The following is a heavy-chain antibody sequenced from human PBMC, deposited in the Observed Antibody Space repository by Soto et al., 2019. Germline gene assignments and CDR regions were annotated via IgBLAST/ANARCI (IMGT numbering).Heavy chain of an antibody. Sequence: QVQLVESGGGVIQPGKSLRLSCAASGFSVSNYGMHWVRLAPGRGLEWVAVISYDGSTKYYGDSVKGRFTISRDNSINTLYLQMNSLRAEDTALYYCAKDQISHFWSGFPPYYSYTMDVWGPGTTVTVSS. CDR1: GFSVSNYG. V-gene: IGHV3-30*18. CDR3: AKDQISHFWSGFPPYYSYTMDV. D-gene: IGHD3-3*02. J-gene: IGHJ6*02. CDR2: ISYDGSTK.